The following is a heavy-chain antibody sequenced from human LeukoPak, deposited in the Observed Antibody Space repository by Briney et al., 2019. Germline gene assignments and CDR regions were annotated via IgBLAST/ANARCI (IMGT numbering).Heavy chain of an antibody. V-gene: IGHV4-31*03. CDR1: GGSISSGGYY. CDR2: IYYSGST. J-gene: IGHJ3*02. Sequence: SETLSLTCTVSGGSISSGGYYWSWIRQHPGKGLEWIGYIYYSGSTYYNPSLKSRVTISVDTSKNQFSLKLSSVTAADTAVYYCARVGDESSGRRDAFDIWGQGTMVTVSS. D-gene: IGHD3-22*01. CDR3: ARVGDESSGRRDAFDI.